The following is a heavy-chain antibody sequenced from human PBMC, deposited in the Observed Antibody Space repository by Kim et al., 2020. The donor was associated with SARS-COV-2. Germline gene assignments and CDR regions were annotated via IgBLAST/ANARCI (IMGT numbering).Heavy chain of an antibody. CDR3: ARDPYYGSGTYYPQYHYYYYAMDV. Sequence: ASVKVSCKASNYTFNTYGISWVRQAPGQGLEWMGWVSTYNRNTNYAQKFQGRVTMTTDTSTSTAYMELRSLRSDDTAVYFCARDPYYGSGTYYPQYHYYYYAMDVWGQGTTVTVSS. D-gene: IGHD3-10*01. CDR1: NYTFNTYG. V-gene: IGHV1-18*01. CDR2: VSTYNRNT. J-gene: IGHJ6*02.